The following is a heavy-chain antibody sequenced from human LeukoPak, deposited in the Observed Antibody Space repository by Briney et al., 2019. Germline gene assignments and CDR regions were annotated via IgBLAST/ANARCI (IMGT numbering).Heavy chain of an antibody. J-gene: IGHJ6*02. CDR1: GYTFTSYG. D-gene: IGHD6-13*01. Sequence: ASVKVSCKASGYTFTSYGISWVRQAPGKGLEWMGGFDPEDGETIYAQKFQGRVTMTEDTSTDTAYMELSSLRSEDTAVYYCAATIAAAGNYYGMDVWGQGTTVTVSS. V-gene: IGHV1-24*01. CDR2: FDPEDGET. CDR3: AATIAAAGNYYGMDV.